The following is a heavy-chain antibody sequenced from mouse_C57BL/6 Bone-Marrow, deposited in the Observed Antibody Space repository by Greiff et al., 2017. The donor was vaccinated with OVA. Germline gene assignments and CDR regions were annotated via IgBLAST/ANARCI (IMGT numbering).Heavy chain of an antibody. Sequence: VQLKESGGDLVKPGGSLKLSCAASGFTFSSYGMSWVRQTPDKRLEWVATISSGGSYTYYPDSVKGRFTISRDNAKNTLYLQMSSLKSEDTAMYYCARHVDYGSFFDYWGQGTTLTVSS. CDR2: ISSGGSYT. J-gene: IGHJ2*01. CDR3: ARHVDYGSFFDY. CDR1: GFTFSSYG. V-gene: IGHV5-6*01. D-gene: IGHD1-1*01.